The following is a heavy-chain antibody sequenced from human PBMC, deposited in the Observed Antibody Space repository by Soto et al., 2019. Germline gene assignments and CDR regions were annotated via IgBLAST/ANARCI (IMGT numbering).Heavy chain of an antibody. J-gene: IGHJ5*02. Sequence: SETLSLTCSVSGGSISSYYWSWIRQPPGKGLEWIGYIFYSGSTNYNPALKSRVTISVDTYNNQFSLRLSSVTAADTAVYYCARHHTATSWFDPWGQGTLVTVSS. D-gene: IGHD5-18*01. CDR1: GGSISSYY. CDR2: IFYSGST. V-gene: IGHV4-59*08. CDR3: ARHHTATSWFDP.